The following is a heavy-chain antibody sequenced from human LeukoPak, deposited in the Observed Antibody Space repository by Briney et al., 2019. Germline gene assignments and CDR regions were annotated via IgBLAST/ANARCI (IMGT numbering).Heavy chain of an antibody. CDR2: LNGNGGST. CDR3: AKALSTGGFFDY. CDR1: GFTFGDYA. J-gene: IGHJ4*02. D-gene: IGHD4-17*01. V-gene: IGHV3-23*01. Sequence: GGSLRLSCTASGFTFGDYAMSWVRQAPGKGLEWVSALNGNGGSTYYADSVKGRFTISRDNSKNTLDLQMNSLRAEDTAVYYCAKALSTGGFFDYWGQGTLVTVSS.